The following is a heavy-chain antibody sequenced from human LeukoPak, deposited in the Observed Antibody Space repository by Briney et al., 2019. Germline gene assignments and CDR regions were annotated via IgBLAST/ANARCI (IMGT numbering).Heavy chain of an antibody. CDR3: ARETDFGVVTN. CDR1: GDSVSSNGAS. D-gene: IGHD3-3*01. J-gene: IGHJ4*02. CDR2: TYYRSKWYN. V-gene: IGHV6-1*01. Sequence: SQTLSLTCDISGDSVSSNGASWTWIRQSPSRGLEWLGRTYYRSKWYNDYAVSVKSRISINPDTSKNQFSLEKNSVTPEDTAVYYCARETDFGVVTNWGRGTLVTVSS.